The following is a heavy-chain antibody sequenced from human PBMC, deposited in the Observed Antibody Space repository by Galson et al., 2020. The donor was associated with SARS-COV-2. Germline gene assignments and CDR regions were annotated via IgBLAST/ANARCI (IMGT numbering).Heavy chain of an antibody. V-gene: IGHV4-61*01. J-gene: IGHJ5*02. CDR1: GGSIIVSDGSISSYY. D-gene: IGHD6-19*01. Sequence: SETLSLTCTVSGGSIIVSDGSISSYYWSWIRQPPGKGLEWIGCVYYSGSTKYNPSLKSRVTISVDTSKNQFFLKLNSMNAADTAVYYCARGWENSSGWYTTNRFDPWGQGTLVTASS. CDR2: VYYSGST. CDR3: ARGWENSSGWYTTNRFDP.